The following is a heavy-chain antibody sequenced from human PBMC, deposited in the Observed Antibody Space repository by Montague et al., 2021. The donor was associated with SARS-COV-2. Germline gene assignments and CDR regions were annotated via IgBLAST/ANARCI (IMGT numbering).Heavy chain of an antibody. CDR2: INHSGST. CDR3: ARGQPPRITFGGIISYGLDV. J-gene: IGHJ6*02. CDR1: GGSISGYY. D-gene: IGHD3-16*02. Sequence: SETLSLTCTVSGGSISGYYWTWIRQPPGKGLEWIGEINHSGSTNYNPSLKSRVTISVDTSKNQFSLKLRSVTAADTAVYYCARGQPPRITFGGIISYGLDVWGQGTTVTVSS. V-gene: IGHV4-34*01.